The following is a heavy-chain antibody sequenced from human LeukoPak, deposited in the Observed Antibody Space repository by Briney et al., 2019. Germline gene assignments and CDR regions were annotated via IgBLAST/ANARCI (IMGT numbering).Heavy chain of an antibody. J-gene: IGHJ4*02. CDR1: GYTLTELS. Sequence: GASVKVSCKVSGYTLTELSMHWVRQAPGKGLEWMGGFDPEDGETIYAQKFQGRVTMTEDTSTDTAYMELSSLRSEDTAVYYCATHIAAAASNPRDIAVAFDYWGQGTLVTVSS. D-gene: IGHD6-13*01. V-gene: IGHV1-24*01. CDR2: FDPEDGET. CDR3: ATHIAAAASNPRDIAVAFDY.